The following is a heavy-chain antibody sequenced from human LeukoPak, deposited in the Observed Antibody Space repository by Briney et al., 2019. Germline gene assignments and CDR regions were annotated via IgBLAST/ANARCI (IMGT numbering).Heavy chain of an antibody. CDR3: ARVETADVLLWFGETGHYYMDV. CDR2: INSDGSST. V-gene: IGHV3-74*01. CDR1: GFTFSSYW. J-gene: IGHJ6*03. D-gene: IGHD3-10*01. Sequence: PGGSLRLSCAASGFTFSSYWMHWVRQAPGKGLVWVSRINSDGSSTSYADSVKGRFTISRDNAKNTLYLQMNSLRAEDTAVYYCARVETADVLLWFGETGHYYMDVWGKGTTVTVSS.